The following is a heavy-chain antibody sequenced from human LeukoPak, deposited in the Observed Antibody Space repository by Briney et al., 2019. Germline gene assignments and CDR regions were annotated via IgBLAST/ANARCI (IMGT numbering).Heavy chain of an antibody. Sequence: SETLSLTCTVSGGSISSGGYYWSWIRQPPGKGLEWIGYIYHSGSTYYNPSLKSRVTISVDTSKNQFSLKLNSVTAADTAVYYCARARTAVTDLWYWGQGTLVTVSS. CDR2: IYHSGST. CDR3: ARARTAVTDLWY. D-gene: IGHD4-17*01. V-gene: IGHV4-30-2*01. CDR1: GGSISSGGYY. J-gene: IGHJ4*02.